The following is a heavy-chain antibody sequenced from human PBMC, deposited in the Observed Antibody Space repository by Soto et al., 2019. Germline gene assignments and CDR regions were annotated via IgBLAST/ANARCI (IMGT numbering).Heavy chain of an antibody. D-gene: IGHD6-6*01. V-gene: IGHV5-10-1*01. CDR1: GGNFVDYW. J-gene: IGHJ5*02. CDR3: VRHSSNTVAARAPFDP. Sequence: GVLLQNSWKGSGGNFVDYWITRVRQKPGKGLEWVGRVDPSDSYTDYSPSFRGHVIISVDRSVSTAYLEWSSLKASDSAIYYYVRHSSNTVAARAPFDPWGQGTLVTVSS. CDR2: VDPSDSYT.